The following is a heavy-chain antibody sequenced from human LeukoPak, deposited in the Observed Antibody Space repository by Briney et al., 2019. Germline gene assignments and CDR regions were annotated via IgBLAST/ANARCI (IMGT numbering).Heavy chain of an antibody. V-gene: IGHV3-23*01. J-gene: IGHJ4*02. CDR1: GFTFGSYA. D-gene: IGHD3-10*01. CDR3: AKQGGFGELSRGYFDY. Sequence: GGSLRLSCAASGFTFGSYAMSWVRQAPGKGLEWVSTISGSGVSTYYADSVKGRFTISRDNSKNTLYLQMNSLRAEDTAVYYCAKQGGFGELSRGYFDYWGQGTPVTVSS. CDR2: ISGSGVST.